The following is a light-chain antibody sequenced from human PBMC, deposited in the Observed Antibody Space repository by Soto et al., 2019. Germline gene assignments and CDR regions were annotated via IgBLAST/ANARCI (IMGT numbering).Light chain of an antibody. J-gene: IGKJ1*01. CDR1: QDISHY. CDR2: AAS. V-gene: IGKV1-12*01. Sequence: DIQVTQSPSSVSASVGDRVTITCRASQDISHYLAWYQQKPGKAPKLLIFAASSLQSGVPSRFSGSRSGPDFTLTISSLQPEDFATYYCQQSYSSPPTFGQGTKVDIK. CDR3: QQSYSSPPT.